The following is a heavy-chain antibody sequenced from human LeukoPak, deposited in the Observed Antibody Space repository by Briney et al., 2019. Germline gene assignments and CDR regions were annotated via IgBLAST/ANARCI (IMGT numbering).Heavy chain of an antibody. Sequence: GGSLRLSCAASGFTFSSYWTHWVRQAPGKGLLWVSRINSDGSITSYADSVKGRFTISRDNAKNTLYLQMNSLRAEDTAVYYCARSATANWFDSWGQGTLVIVSS. J-gene: IGHJ5*01. V-gene: IGHV3-74*01. D-gene: IGHD5-24*01. CDR3: ARSATANWFDS. CDR2: INSDGSIT. CDR1: GFTFSSYW.